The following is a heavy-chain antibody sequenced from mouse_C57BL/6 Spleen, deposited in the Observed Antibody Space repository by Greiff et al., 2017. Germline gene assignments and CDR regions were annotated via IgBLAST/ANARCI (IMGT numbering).Heavy chain of an antibody. D-gene: IGHD2-4*01. J-gene: IGHJ1*03. V-gene: IGHV1-4*01. CDR1: GYTFTSYT. CDR3: ARFFYERYFDV. Sequence: VQLQQSGAELARPGASVKMSCKASGYTFTSYTMHWVKQRPGQGLEWIGYINPSSGYTKYNQKFKDTATLTADTSSSTAYMQLSSLTSEDSAVYYCARFFYERYFDVWGTGTTVTVSS. CDR2: INPSSGYT.